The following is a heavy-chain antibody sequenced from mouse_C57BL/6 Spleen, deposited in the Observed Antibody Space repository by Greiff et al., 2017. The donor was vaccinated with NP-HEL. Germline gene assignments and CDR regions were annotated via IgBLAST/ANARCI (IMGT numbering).Heavy chain of an antibody. D-gene: IGHD1-1*01. J-gene: IGHJ1*03. CDR1: GFTFSSYG. CDR3: ARLITTVVGYWYFDV. V-gene: IGHV5-6*01. CDR2: ISSGGSYT. Sequence: EVKVVESGGDLVKPGGSLKLSCAASGFTFSSYGMSWVRQTPDKRLEWVATISSGGSYTYYPDSVKGRFTISRDNAKNTLYLQMSSLKSEDTAMYYCARLITTVVGYWYFDVWGTGTTVTVSS.